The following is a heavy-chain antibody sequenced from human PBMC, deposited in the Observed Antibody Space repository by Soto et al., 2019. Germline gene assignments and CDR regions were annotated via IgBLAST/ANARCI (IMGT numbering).Heavy chain of an antibody. J-gene: IGHJ6*03. D-gene: IGHD4-17*01. CDR3: ARTTVTASYYYMDV. CDR2: ISTYNGNT. Sequence: QVQLVQSGAEVKQPGASVKVSCKASGYTFTNYGFTWVRQAPGQGLEWLGWISTYNGNTKYAQKVQGRLTMTTDTSTSTANMELTSLRSDDTALYYCARTTVTASYYYMDVWGKGSTFTFSS. CDR1: GYTFTNYG. V-gene: IGHV1-18*01.